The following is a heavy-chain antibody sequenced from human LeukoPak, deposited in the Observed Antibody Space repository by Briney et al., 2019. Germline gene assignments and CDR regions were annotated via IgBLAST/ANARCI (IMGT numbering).Heavy chain of an antibody. CDR2: IYSGGST. CDR3: ARETTAPDCGGDCYNVYYYGMDV. CDR1: GFTVSSNY. J-gene: IGHJ6*02. D-gene: IGHD2-21*02. V-gene: IGHV3-53*01. Sequence: GGSLRLSCAASGFTVSSNYMSWVRQAPGKGLEWVSVIYSGGSTYYADSVKGRFTISRDNSKNTLYLQMNSLRAEDTAVYYCARETTAPDCGGDCYNVYYYGMDVWGQGTTVTVSS.